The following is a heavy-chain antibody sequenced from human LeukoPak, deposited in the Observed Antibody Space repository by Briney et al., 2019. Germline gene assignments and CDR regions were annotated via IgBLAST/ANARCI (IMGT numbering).Heavy chain of an antibody. CDR1: GYTFTSYD. D-gene: IGHD7-27*01. J-gene: IGHJ4*02. Sequence: ASVKVSCKASGYTFTSYDINWVRQATGQGLEWMGWMNPNSGNTGYAQKFQGRVTITRNTSISTAYMELSSLRAEDTAVYHCARIPPLGHDRVDFWGQGALVTVSS. V-gene: IGHV1-8*03. CDR2: MNPNSGNT. CDR3: ARIPPLGHDRVDF.